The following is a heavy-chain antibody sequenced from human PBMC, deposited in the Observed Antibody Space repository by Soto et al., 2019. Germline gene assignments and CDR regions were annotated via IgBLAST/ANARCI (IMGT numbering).Heavy chain of an antibody. V-gene: IGHV3-30-3*01. J-gene: IGHJ4*02. CDR3: ARPIVVVTAPIDY. D-gene: IGHD2-21*02. Sequence: QVQLVESRGGVVQPGRSLRLSCAASGFTFSSYAMHWVRQAPGKGLEWVAVISYDGSNKYYADSVKGRFTISRDNSKNTLYLQMNSLRAEDTAVYYCARPIVVVTAPIDYWGQGTLVTVSS. CDR2: ISYDGSNK. CDR1: GFTFSSYA.